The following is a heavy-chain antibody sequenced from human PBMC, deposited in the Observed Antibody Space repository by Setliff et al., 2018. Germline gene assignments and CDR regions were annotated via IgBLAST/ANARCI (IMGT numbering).Heavy chain of an antibody. CDR3: ATLFAYPDF. CDR2: IIPMFGAP. D-gene: IGHD2-21*01. J-gene: IGHJ4*02. V-gene: IGHV1-69*13. Sequence: SLKVSCKISGGDFNNCAISWVRQVPGQGLEWMGGIIPMFGAPNYAQKFQDRVIISADEATTTAFMELSSLRADDTAVYFCATLFAYPDFWGQGTQVTVSS. CDR1: GGDFNNCA.